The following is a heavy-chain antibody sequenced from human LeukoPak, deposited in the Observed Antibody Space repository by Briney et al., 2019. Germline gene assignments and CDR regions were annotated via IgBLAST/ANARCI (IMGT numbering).Heavy chain of an antibody. CDR3: ARGHVLRYSDWLFFDP. V-gene: IGHV1-46*01. CDR2: INPSGGST. Sequence: ASVKVSCKASGYTFTSYYMHWVRQAPGQGLEWMGIINPSGGSTSYAQKFQGRVTMTRDTSTSTVYMELSSLRSEDTAVYYCARGHVLRYSDWLFFDPWGQGTLVTVSS. CDR1: GYTFTSYY. J-gene: IGHJ5*02. D-gene: IGHD3-9*01.